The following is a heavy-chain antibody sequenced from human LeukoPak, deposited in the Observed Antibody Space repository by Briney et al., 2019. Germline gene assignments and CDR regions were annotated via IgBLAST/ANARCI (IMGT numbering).Heavy chain of an antibody. D-gene: IGHD3-9*01. CDR1: RFTFSSYW. J-gene: IGHJ4*02. CDR2: IKQDGSEK. V-gene: IGHV3-7*01. Sequence: GGSLRLSCAASRFTFSSYWMSWVRQAPGKGLEWVAYIKQDGSEKYYVDSVKGRFTISRDNAKNSLYLQMNSLRAEDTAVYYCRVLRYFDWLYFDYWGQGTLVTVSS. CDR3: RVLRYFDWLYFDY.